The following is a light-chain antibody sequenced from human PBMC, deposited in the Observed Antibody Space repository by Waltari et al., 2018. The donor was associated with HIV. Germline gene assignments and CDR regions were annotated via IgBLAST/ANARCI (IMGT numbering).Light chain of an antibody. CDR1: SSNIGAGSN. J-gene: IGLJ3*02. Sequence: QSVLTQPPSVSGAPGQKITISCTGISSNIGAGSNVHWSQHLPGTAPKLLIYGDNNRHSGVPDRFSGSKSGTSASLAITGLQAEDEADYYCQSYDNSLSGWVFGGGTKLTVL. CDR3: QSYDNSLSGWV. CDR2: GDN. V-gene: IGLV1-40*01.